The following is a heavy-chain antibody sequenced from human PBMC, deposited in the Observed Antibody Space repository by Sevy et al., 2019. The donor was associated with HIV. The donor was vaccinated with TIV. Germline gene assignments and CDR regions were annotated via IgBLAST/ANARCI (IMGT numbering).Heavy chain of an antibody. CDR3: ARSDEDGPQLVWYGELLSNFDY. CDR1: GFTFKNYW. D-gene: IGHD3-10*01. V-gene: IGHV3-7*01. Sequence: GGSLRLSCVASGFTFKNYWLNWVRQAPGKGLEWVANMKPDGSEKYYSDSVKGRFTISRDNAKNSLFLQMNSLRVEATAVYYCARSDEDGPQLVWYGELLSNFDYWGQGNLVTVSS. J-gene: IGHJ4*02. CDR2: MKPDGSEK.